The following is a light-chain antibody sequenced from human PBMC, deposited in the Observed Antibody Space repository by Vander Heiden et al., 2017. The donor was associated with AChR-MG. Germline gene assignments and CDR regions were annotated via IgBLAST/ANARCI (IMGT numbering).Light chain of an antibody. J-gene: IGLJ2*01. CDR3: QAWDSSTDLV. Sequence: SYELTQPPSVSVSPGQTASITCSGDKLGDKYACWFQQKAGQSPVLVIYQDTKRPSGIPERFSGSNSGNTATLTITGTQAMDEADYYCQAWDSSTDLVFGGGTKLTVL. CDR1: KLGDKY. V-gene: IGLV3-1*01. CDR2: QDT.